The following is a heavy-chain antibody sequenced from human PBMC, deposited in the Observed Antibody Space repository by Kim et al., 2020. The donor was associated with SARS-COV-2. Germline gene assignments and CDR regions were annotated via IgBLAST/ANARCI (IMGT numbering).Heavy chain of an antibody. J-gene: IGHJ6*02. V-gene: IGHV3-21*01. CDR1: GFTFSSYT. CDR3: AREVGTVTTNGGDYGMDG. D-gene: IGHD4-4*01. CDR2: ITSSSSFI. Sequence: GGSLRLSCAASGFTFSSYTMNWVRQAPGKGLEWVSSITSSSSFIYYADSLKGRFTISRDNVKNSLSLQVNGLRAEDTAVYYCAREVGTVTTNGGDYGMDGWGQGTTVTVSS.